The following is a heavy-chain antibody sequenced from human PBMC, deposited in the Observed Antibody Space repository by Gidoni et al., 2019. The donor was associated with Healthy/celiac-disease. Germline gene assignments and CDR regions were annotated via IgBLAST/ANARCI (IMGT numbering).Heavy chain of an antibody. CDR2: IYYSGST. CDR1: GGSISSYY. CDR3: ARGAVAGIFDY. Sequence: QVQLQESGPGLWKPSETLSLTCTVSGGSISSYYWSWIRQPPGKGLEWIGYIYYSGSTNYNPSLKSRVTISVDTSKNQFSLKLSSVTAADTAVYYCARGAVAGIFDYWSQGTLVTVSS. J-gene: IGHJ4*02. D-gene: IGHD6-19*01. V-gene: IGHV4-59*01.